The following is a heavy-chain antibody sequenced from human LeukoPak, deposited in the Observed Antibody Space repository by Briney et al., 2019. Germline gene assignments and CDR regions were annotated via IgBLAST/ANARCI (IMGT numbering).Heavy chain of an antibody. CDR2: ISYDGSNK. J-gene: IGHJ4*02. V-gene: IGHV3-30*03. Sequence: PGGSLRLSCAASGFTFSTYWMHWVRQAPGKGLEWVAVISYDGSNKYYADSVKGRFTISRDNSKNTLYLQMNSLRGEDTAVYYCARDITIFGVVIADYWGQGTLVTVSS. D-gene: IGHD3-3*01. CDR1: GFTFSTYW. CDR3: ARDITIFGVVIADY.